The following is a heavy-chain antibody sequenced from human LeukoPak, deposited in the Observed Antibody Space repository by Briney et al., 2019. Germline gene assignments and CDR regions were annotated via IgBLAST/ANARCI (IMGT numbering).Heavy chain of an antibody. Sequence: PGGSLRLSCAASGFPFRTYAMHWVRQAPGQGLEWVAILSHDGSNKYHADSVKGRFTISRDNPRNTLFLQMNSLRNEDTAVYYCARGASLASPPTATTFDYWGQGTLVTVSS. D-gene: IGHD1-1*01. CDR3: ARGASLASPPTATTFDY. V-gene: IGHV3-30-3*01. CDR2: LSHDGSNK. CDR1: GFPFRTYA. J-gene: IGHJ4*02.